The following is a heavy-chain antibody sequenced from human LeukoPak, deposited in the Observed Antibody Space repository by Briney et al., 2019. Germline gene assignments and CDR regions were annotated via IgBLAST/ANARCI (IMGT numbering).Heavy chain of an antibody. V-gene: IGHV3-64*01. Sequence: PGGSLRPSCAASGFTFSSYAMHWVRQAPGKGLEYVSAISSNGGSTYYANSVKGRFTISRDNSKNTLYLQMGSLRAEDMAVYYCARVRHSGYVGDAFDIWGQGTMVTVSS. J-gene: IGHJ3*02. CDR3: ARVRHSGYVGDAFDI. CDR1: GFTFSSYA. CDR2: ISSNGGST. D-gene: IGHD5-12*01.